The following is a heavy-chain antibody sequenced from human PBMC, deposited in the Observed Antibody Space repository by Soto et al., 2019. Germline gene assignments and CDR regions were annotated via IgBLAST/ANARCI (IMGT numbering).Heavy chain of an antibody. CDR2: IYHSGST. CDR3: ARAPRSYYYDSSDGMDV. Sequence: PSETLSLTCAVSGGSISSGGYSWSWIRQPPGKGLEWIGYIYHSGSTYYNPSLKSRVTISVDRSKNQFSLKLSSVTAADTAVYYCARAPRSYYYDSSDGMDVWGQGTTVTVSS. CDR1: GGSISSGGYS. D-gene: IGHD3-22*01. V-gene: IGHV4-30-2*01. J-gene: IGHJ6*02.